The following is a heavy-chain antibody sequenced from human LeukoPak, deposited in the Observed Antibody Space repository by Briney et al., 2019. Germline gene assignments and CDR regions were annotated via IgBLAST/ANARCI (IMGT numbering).Heavy chain of an antibody. CDR2: ISSSSSYI. D-gene: IGHD2-15*01. Sequence: GGSLRLSCAASGFTFSSYSMNWVRQAPGKGLEWVSSISSSSSYIYYADSVKGRFTISRDNAKNSLYLQMNSLRAEDTAVYYCARDRVAYCSGGSCHSGDDWGQGTLVIVSS. CDR1: GFTFSSYS. V-gene: IGHV3-21*01. J-gene: IGHJ4*02. CDR3: ARDRVAYCSGGSCHSGDD.